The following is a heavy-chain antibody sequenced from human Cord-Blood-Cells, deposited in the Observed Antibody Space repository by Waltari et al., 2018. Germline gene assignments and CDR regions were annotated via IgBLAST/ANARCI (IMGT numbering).Heavy chain of an antibody. CDR3: ARGGYCSSTSCSWFDP. J-gene: IGHJ5*02. Sequence: QVQLVQSGAEVKKPGASVKVSCKASGYTFTSYDIHWVRKATGQGLEWMGWMNPNSGNTGYAQKFQGRVTMTRNTSISTAYMELSSLRSEDTAVYYCARGGYCSSTSCSWFDPWGQGTLVTVSS. CDR1: GYTFTSYD. V-gene: IGHV1-8*01. D-gene: IGHD2-2*01. CDR2: MNPNSGNT.